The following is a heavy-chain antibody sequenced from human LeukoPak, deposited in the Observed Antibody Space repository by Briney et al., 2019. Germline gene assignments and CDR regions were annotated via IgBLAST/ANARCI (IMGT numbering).Heavy chain of an antibody. Sequence: GGSLRLSCAASGFMFSNYSMNWVRQAPGKGLEWVSSISRLSSYINYADSVKGRFTISSDNAKNSLELHLSRLRPEDTALYYCVRRPYRSGFDFWGQGTLVTVSS. CDR2: ISRLSSYI. CDR1: GFMFSNYS. J-gene: IGHJ4*02. V-gene: IGHV3-21*06. D-gene: IGHD6-19*01. CDR3: VRRPYRSGFDF.